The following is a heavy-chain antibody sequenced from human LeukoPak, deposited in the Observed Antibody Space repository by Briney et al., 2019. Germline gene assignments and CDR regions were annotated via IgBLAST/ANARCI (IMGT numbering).Heavy chain of an antibody. J-gene: IGHJ5*02. D-gene: IGHD3-3*01. Sequence: ASVKVSCKASGYTFTSYDIKWVRQATGQGLEWMGWMNPNRGNTGYAQKFQGRVTMTRNTSISTAYMELSSLRSEDTAVYYCARIATRTFLTYYDFWSGYYGVPFDPWGQGTLVTVSS. CDR1: GYTFTSYD. CDR2: MNPNRGNT. CDR3: ARIATRTFLTYYDFWSGYYGVPFDP. V-gene: IGHV1-8*01.